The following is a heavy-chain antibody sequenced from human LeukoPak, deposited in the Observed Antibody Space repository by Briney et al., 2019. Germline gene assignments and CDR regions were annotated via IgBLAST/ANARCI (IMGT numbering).Heavy chain of an antibody. V-gene: IGHV4-39*01. Sequence: PSETLSLTCTVSGGSISSSSYSWGWIRQPPGKGLEWIGSIYYSGSTYYNPSLKSRVTISVDTSKNQFSLKLSSVTAADTAVYYCARGGAYGKNSSGRDLGYWGQGTLVTVSS. CDR3: ARGGAYGKNSSGRDLGY. J-gene: IGHJ4*02. D-gene: IGHD6-19*01. CDR2: IYYSGST. CDR1: GGSISSSSYS.